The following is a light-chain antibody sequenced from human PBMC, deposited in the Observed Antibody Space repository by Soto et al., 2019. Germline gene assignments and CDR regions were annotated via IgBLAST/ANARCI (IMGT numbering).Light chain of an antibody. J-gene: IGLJ2*01. Sequence: QSALTQPRSMSGSPGQSVTISCTGTSSDVGDYNYVSWYQQHPGKAPKLIIYDVAKRPSGVPDLFSGSKSGNTASLTISGLQADDEADYSCCSFAGNYPVVLGGGTKLTVL. V-gene: IGLV2-11*01. CDR3: CSFAGNYPVV. CDR1: SSDVGDYNY. CDR2: DVA.